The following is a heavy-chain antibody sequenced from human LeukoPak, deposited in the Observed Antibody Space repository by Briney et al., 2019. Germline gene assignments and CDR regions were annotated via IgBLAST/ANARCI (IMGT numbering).Heavy chain of an antibody. CDR1: GFTFSTYT. Sequence: GGSLRLSCAASGFTFSTYTMNWVRQAPGKGLEWVSGIYGSGGASFYADSVKGRFTISRDNSQNTVFLQMDSLRDEDTALYYCAKDLRTTVFDYWGQGTLVTVSS. CDR3: AKDLRTTVFDY. D-gene: IGHD4-17*01. V-gene: IGHV3-23*01. J-gene: IGHJ4*02. CDR2: IYGSGGAS.